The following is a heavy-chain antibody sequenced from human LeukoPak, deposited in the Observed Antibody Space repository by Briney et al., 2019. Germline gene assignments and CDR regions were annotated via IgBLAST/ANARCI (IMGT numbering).Heavy chain of an antibody. CDR1: GGSISSGDYY. J-gene: IGHJ4*02. CDR2: IYYSGST. CDR3: ATRPYDFWSGPGDY. Sequence: SGTLSLTCTVSGGSISSGDYYWSWIRQPPGKGLEWIGYIYYSGSTYYNPSLKSRVTISVDTSKNQFSLKLSSVTAADTAVYYCATRPYDFWSGPGDYWGQGTLVTVSS. D-gene: IGHD3-3*01. V-gene: IGHV4-30-4*08.